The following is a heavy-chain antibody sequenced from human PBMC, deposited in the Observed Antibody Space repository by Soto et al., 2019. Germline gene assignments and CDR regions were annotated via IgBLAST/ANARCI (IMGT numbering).Heavy chain of an antibody. CDR2: ISGYNGNT. D-gene: IGHD6-6*01. J-gene: IGHJ4*02. Sequence: ASVKVSCKASGYTFGNYGFSWVRQAPGQGLEWMGWISGYNGNTNYAERLQGRVTMTTDTSTSTAYMELKSLRYDDTAVYYCAREGQLGYWGQGTPVTVSS. CDR1: GYTFGNYG. V-gene: IGHV1-18*01. CDR3: AREGQLGY.